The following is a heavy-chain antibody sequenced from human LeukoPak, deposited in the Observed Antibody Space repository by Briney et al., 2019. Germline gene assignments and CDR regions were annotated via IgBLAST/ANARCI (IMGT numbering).Heavy chain of an antibody. V-gene: IGHV1-18*04. D-gene: IGHD2-21*02. CDR3: ARDLGYCGGDCWFDTFDI. CDR2: ISDYNGDT. CDR1: GYTFTGYY. Sequence: EASVKVSCKASGYTFTGYYMHWVRQAPGQGLEWMGWISDYNGDTNYGQKFQGRVTMTTDTSTSTAYMGLRSLRSDDTAAYYCARDLGYCGGDCWFDTFDIWGHGTKVTVSS. J-gene: IGHJ3*02.